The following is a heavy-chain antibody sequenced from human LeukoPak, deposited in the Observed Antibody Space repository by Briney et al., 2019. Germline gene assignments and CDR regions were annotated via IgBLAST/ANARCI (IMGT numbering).Heavy chain of an antibody. J-gene: IGHJ4*02. V-gene: IGHV4-30-4*01. D-gene: IGHD2-15*01. Sequence: PSETLSLTCTVSGGSISSGDYYWSWIRQPPGKGLEWIGYIYYSGSTYYNPSLKSRVTISVDTSKNQFSLKLSSVTAADTAVYYCARTRRSSANYFDHWGQGTLVTVSS. CDR3: ARTRRSSANYFDH. CDR2: IYYSGST. CDR1: GGSISSGDYY.